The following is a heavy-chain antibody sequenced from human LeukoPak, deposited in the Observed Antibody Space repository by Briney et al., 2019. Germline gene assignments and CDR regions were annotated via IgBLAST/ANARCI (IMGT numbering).Heavy chain of an antibody. Sequence: GGSLRLSCAASGFTFSSYEMNWVRQAPGKGLEWVSYISGSGSTIYYADSVKGRFTISRDNAKNSLYLQMNSLRAEDTAVYYCARDRPINFWSGYYTGGAGVFDYWGQGTLVTVSS. D-gene: IGHD3-3*01. CDR3: ARDRPINFWSGYYTGGAGVFDY. CDR2: ISGSGSTI. CDR1: GFTFSSYE. V-gene: IGHV3-48*03. J-gene: IGHJ4*02.